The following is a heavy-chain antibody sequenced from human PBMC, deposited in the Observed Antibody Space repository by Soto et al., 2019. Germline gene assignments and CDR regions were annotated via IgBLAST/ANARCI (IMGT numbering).Heavy chain of an antibody. D-gene: IGHD6-6*01. CDR3: ARERRAEYSSSSEGFDY. CDR2: IYYSGST. Sequence: QVQLQESGPGLVKPSQTLSLTCTVSGGSISSGGYYWSWIRQHPGKGLEWIGYIYYSGSTYYNPSLKSRVTISVDTSKNQFSLKLSSVTAADTAVYYCARERRAEYSSSSEGFDYWGQGTLVTVSS. V-gene: IGHV4-31*03. J-gene: IGHJ4*02. CDR1: GGSISSGGYY.